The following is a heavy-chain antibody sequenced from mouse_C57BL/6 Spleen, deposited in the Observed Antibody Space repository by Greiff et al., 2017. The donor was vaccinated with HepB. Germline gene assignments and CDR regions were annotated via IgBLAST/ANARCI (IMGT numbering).Heavy chain of an antibody. Sequence: EVQRVESGGGLVKPGGSLKLSCAASGFTFSGYGMHWVRQAPEKGLEWVAYISSGSSTIYYADTVKGRFTISRDNAKNTLFLQMTSLRSEDTAMYYCAREGIYYDYDAWFAYWGQGTLVTVSA. CDR2: ISSGSSTI. V-gene: IGHV5-17*01. D-gene: IGHD2-4*01. CDR3: AREGIYYDYDAWFAY. CDR1: GFTFSGYG. J-gene: IGHJ3*01.